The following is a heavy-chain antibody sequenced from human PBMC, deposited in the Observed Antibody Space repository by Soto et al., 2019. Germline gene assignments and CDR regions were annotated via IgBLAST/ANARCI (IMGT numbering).Heavy chain of an antibody. J-gene: IGHJ5*02. Sequence: ASVKVSCKASGGTFSSYAISWVRQAPGQGLEWMGGIIPIFGTANYAQKFQGRVTITADESTSTAYMELSSLRSEDTAVYYCARDGGYCSGGSCYGWFDPWGQGTLVTVS. CDR3: ARDGGYCSGGSCYGWFDP. V-gene: IGHV1-69*13. CDR2: IIPIFGTA. CDR1: GGTFSSYA. D-gene: IGHD2-15*01.